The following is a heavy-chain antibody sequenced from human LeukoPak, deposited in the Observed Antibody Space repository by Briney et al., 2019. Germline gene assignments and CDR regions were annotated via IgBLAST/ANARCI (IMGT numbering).Heavy chain of an antibody. D-gene: IGHD4-17*01. J-gene: IGHJ6*02. Sequence: GGSLRLSCAASGFTFSSYDMHWIGQAKGKGLEWVSAIGTAGDTYYPASVKRRFTISTANANTSFYLQINRLTAGDTAVYYCARDTYADYVGEYYGMDVWGQGTTVTVSS. CDR1: GFTFSSYD. CDR3: ARDTYADYVGEYYGMDV. V-gene: IGHV3-13*01. CDR2: IGTAGDT.